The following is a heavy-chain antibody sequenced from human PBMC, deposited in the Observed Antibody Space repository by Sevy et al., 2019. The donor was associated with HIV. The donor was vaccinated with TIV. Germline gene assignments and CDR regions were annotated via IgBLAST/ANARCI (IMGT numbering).Heavy chain of an antibody. CDR1: GGSISSYY. J-gene: IGHJ4*02. CDR3: ARERQLVLDY. CDR2: IYYSGST. Sequence: SESLSLTCTVSGGSISSYYWSWIRQPPGKGLEWIGYIYYSGSTNYNPSLKSRVTISVDTSKNQFSLKLSSVTAAVTAVYYCARERQLVLDYWGQGTLVTVSS. D-gene: IGHD6-13*01. V-gene: IGHV4-59*01.